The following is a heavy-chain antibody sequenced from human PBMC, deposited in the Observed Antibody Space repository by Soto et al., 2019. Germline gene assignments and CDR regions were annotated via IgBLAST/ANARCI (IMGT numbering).Heavy chain of an antibody. CDR1: GYTFTSYY. CDR3: ARDQVPYLAVAGTYYYYGMDV. Sequence: ASVKVSCKASGYTFTSYYMHWVRQAPGQGLEWMGWINPNSGGTNYAQKFQGWVTMTRDTSISTAYMELSRLRSDDTAVYYCARDQVPYLAVAGTYYYYGMDVWGQGTTVTVSS. CDR2: INPNSGGT. V-gene: IGHV1-2*04. J-gene: IGHJ6*02. D-gene: IGHD6-19*01.